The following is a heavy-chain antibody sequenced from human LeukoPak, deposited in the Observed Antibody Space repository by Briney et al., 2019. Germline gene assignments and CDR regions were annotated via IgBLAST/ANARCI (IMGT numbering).Heavy chain of an antibody. CDR3: AKEAPFGPSSSWYLPGP. CDR2: ISGSGGST. D-gene: IGHD6-13*01. CDR1: GFTVSSNY. J-gene: IGHJ5*02. V-gene: IGHV3-23*01. Sequence: PGGSLRLSCAASGFTVSSNYMSWVRQAPGKGLEWVSAISGSGGSTYYADSVKGRFTISRDNSKNTLYLQMNSLRAEDTAVYYCAKEAPFGPSSSWYLPGPWGQGTLVTVSS.